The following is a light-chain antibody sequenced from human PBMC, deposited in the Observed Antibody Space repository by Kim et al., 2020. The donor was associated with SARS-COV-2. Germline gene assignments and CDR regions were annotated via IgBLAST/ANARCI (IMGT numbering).Light chain of an antibody. CDR2: GRN. CDR1: SLRSYY. Sequence: SSELTQDPAVSVALGQTVRITCQGDSLRSYYATWYQQKPRQAPVLVIYGRNNRPSGIPDRFSGSASGNTASLTISGAQAEDEADFYCQSRDSGGNVVFGGGTKL. CDR3: QSRDSGGNVV. J-gene: IGLJ2*01. V-gene: IGLV3-19*01.